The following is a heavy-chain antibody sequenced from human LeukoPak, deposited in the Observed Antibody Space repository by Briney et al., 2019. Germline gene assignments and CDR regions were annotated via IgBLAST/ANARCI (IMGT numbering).Heavy chain of an antibody. Sequence: GGSLRLSCAASGFTFSSYGMHWVRQAPGKGLEWVAFIRYDGSNKYYADSVKGRFTMSKDNSKNTLYLQMNSLRAEDTAVYYCAKGMCGGTCSSDYWGQGTLVTVSS. CDR3: AKGMCGGTCSSDY. CDR1: GFTFSSYG. CDR2: IRYDGSNK. V-gene: IGHV3-30*02. J-gene: IGHJ4*02. D-gene: IGHD2-15*01.